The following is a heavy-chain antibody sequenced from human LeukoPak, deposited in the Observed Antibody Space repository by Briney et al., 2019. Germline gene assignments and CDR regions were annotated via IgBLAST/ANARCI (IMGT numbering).Heavy chain of an antibody. D-gene: IGHD2-15*01. CDR1: GFTFSSYG. V-gene: IGHV3-21*01. CDR3: ARVFRYCSGGSCYVGLDY. J-gene: IGHJ4*02. CDR2: ISSSSSYI. Sequence: GGSLRLSCAAPGFTFSSYGMNWVRQAPGKGLGWVSSISSSSSYIYYADSVKGRFTISRDNAKNSLYLQMNSLRAEDTAVYYCARVFRYCSGGSCYVGLDYWGQGTLVTVSS.